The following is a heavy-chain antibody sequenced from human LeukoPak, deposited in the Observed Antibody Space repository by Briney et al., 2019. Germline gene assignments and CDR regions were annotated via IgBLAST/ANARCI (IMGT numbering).Heavy chain of an antibody. CDR3: AKDQSSSGWNGAFDI. Sequence: GGSLRLSCAASGFTFSSYSMNWVRQAPGKGLEWVSAISGSGGSTYYADSVKGRFTISRDNSKNTLYLQMNSLRAEDTAVYYCAKDQSSSGWNGAFDIWGQGTMVTVSS. CDR2: ISGSGGST. CDR1: GFTFSSYS. D-gene: IGHD6-19*01. J-gene: IGHJ3*02. V-gene: IGHV3-23*01.